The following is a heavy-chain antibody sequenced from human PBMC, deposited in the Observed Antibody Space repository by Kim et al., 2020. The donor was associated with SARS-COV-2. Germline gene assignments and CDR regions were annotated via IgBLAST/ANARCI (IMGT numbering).Heavy chain of an antibody. CDR2: INHSGST. Sequence: SETLSLTCAVYGGSFSGYYWSWIRQPPGKGLEWIGEINHSGSTNYNPSLKSRVTISVDTSKNQFSLKLSSVTAADTAVYYCAIDSGWYAGNDYWGQGTLV. CDR1: GGSFSGYY. J-gene: IGHJ4*02. CDR3: AIDSGWYAGNDY. D-gene: IGHD6-19*01. V-gene: IGHV4-34*01.